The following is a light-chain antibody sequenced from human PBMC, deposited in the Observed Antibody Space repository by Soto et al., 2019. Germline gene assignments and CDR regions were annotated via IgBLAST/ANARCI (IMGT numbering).Light chain of an antibody. Sequence: ATVTCRASQSVSSFLAWYQQKPGQAPRLLIYGASIRATGIPARFSGSGSGTDFTLTISSLEPEDFAVYYCQQRSNWPPTFGGGTKVDIK. CDR3: QQRSNWPPT. CDR2: GAS. J-gene: IGKJ4*01. V-gene: IGKV3-11*01. CDR1: QSVSSF.